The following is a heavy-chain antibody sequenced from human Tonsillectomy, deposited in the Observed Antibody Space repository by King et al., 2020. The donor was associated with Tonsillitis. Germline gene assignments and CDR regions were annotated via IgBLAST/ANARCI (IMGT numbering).Heavy chain of an antibody. CDR3: AKGSLDGSGWNFDY. Sequence: VQLVESGGGVVQPGGSLRLSCAASGFTFSSYGMHWVRQAPGKGLEWVAFIRYDGSNKYYADSVKGRFTISRDNSKNTLYLQMNSLRAEDTAVYYCAKGSLDGSGWNFDYWGQGTLVTVSS. CDR2: IRYDGSNK. CDR1: GFTFSSYG. V-gene: IGHV3-30*02. D-gene: IGHD6-19*01. J-gene: IGHJ4*02.